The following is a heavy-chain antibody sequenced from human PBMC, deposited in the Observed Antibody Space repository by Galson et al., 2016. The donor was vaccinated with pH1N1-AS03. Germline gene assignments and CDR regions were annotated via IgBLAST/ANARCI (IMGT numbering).Heavy chain of an antibody. V-gene: IGHV5-51*01. CDR1: GYSFTNYW. CDR2: IYLDDSDT. Sequence: QSGAEVKKPGESLKIPCQGSGYSFTNYWIGWVRQMPGKGLEWMGIIYLDDSDTRYSPSFQGQVTISADKSISTAYLQWSSLKASDTAMYYCARLTLSSGWPCDYWGQGTLVTVSS. J-gene: IGHJ4*01. CDR3: ARLTLSSGWPCDY. D-gene: IGHD6-19*01.